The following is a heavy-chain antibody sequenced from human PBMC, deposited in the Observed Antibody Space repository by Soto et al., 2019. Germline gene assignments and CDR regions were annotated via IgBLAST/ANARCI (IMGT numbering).Heavy chain of an antibody. J-gene: IGHJ6*02. CDR1: GGSISSYY. D-gene: IGHD5-18*01. CDR2: SYTSWST. CDR3: ARGPIWLPALGDYYYGMDV. V-gene: IGHV4-4*07. Sequence: PSETLSLTCTVSGGSISSYYWSWIRQPAGKGLEWIGRSYTSWSTNYNPSLKSRVTMSVDTSKNQFSLQLSSVTAADTAVYYSARGPIWLPALGDYYYGMDVWGQGTTVTVSS.